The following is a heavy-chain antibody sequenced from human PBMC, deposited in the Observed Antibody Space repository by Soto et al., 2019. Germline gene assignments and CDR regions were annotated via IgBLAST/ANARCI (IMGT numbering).Heavy chain of an antibody. Sequence: QVQLQQWGAGLLKPSETLSLTCAVYGGSFSGYYWSWIRQPPGKGLEWIGEIKHSGSTNYNPSLTSRVTIPIDTSKNQFSLKLSSVTAADTAIYYCARDSLGIAVLGTGRSKNNWFDPWGQGTLVTVSS. V-gene: IGHV4-34*01. D-gene: IGHD6-19*01. CDR1: GGSFSGYY. CDR2: IKHSGST. CDR3: ARDSLGIAVLGTGRSKNNWFDP. J-gene: IGHJ5*02.